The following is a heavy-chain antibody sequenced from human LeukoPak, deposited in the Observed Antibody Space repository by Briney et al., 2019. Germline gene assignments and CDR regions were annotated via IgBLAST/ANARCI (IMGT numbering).Heavy chain of an antibody. D-gene: IGHD2-2*01. V-gene: IGHV4-34*01. CDR1: GGSFSGYY. J-gene: IGHJ4*02. Sequence: SETLSLTCAVYGGSFSGYYWSWIRQPPGKGLGWIGEINHSGSTNYNPSHKSRVTISVDTSKNQFSLKLSSVTAADTAVYYCARQRHQLPKGYFDYWGQGTLLTVSS. CDR3: ARQRHQLPKGYFDY. CDR2: INHSGST.